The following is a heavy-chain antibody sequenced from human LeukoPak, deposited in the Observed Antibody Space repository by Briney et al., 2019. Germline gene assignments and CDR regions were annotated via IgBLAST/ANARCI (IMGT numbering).Heavy chain of an antibody. V-gene: IGHV4-4*07. J-gene: IGHJ4*02. CDR1: GGSISSYY. CDR2: LYTSGST. Sequence: SETLSLTCTVCGGSISSYYWMWIRQPAGKGLEWIGSLYTSGSTNYNPSLKSRVTMSLATSKNQLSLKLTSMTAANTAVYYCASGGSSGYYYGWGQGTLVTVSS. CDR3: ASGGSSGYYYG. D-gene: IGHD3-22*01.